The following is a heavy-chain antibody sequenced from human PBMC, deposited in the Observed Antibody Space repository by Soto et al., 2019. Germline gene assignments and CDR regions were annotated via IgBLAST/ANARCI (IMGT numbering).Heavy chain of an antibody. V-gene: IGHV1-3*01. CDR1: GYTFTSYA. CDR2: INAGNGNT. Sequence: GASVKVSCKASGYTFTSYAMHWVRQAPGQRLEWMGWINAGNGNTRYSQKFQGRVTITRDTSASTAYMELSSLRSEDTAVYYCARDLKGLAYYYYGMDVWGQGTTVTVSS. J-gene: IGHJ6*02. CDR3: ARDLKGLAYYYYGMDV.